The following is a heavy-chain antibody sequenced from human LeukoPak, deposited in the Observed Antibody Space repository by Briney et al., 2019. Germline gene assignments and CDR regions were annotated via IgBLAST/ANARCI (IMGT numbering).Heavy chain of an antibody. CDR3: NYVRGYGMDV. Sequence: PGGSLRLSCAASGFTFSSYAMSWVRQAPGKGLEWVSAISGSGGSTYYADSVKGRFTISRDNAKNLLYLQMSSLRAEDTAVYYWNYVRGYGMDVWGQGTTVTVSS. CDR2: ISGSGGST. D-gene: IGHD3-10*02. J-gene: IGHJ6*02. CDR1: GFTFSSYA. V-gene: IGHV3-23*01.